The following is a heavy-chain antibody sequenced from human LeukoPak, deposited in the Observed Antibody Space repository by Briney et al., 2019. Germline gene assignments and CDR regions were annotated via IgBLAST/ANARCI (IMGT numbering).Heavy chain of an antibody. J-gene: IGHJ4*02. D-gene: IGHD3-10*01. Sequence: ASVKVSCKASGYTFTGYYMHWVRQAPGQGLEWMGWINPNSGGTNYAQKFQGRVTMTRDTSISTAYMELSRLRSDDTAVYYCARGGYYGSGSSYYFDYWGQGTLVTVSS. V-gene: IGHV1-2*02. CDR3: ARGGYYGSGSSYYFDY. CDR2: INPNSGGT. CDR1: GYTFTGYY.